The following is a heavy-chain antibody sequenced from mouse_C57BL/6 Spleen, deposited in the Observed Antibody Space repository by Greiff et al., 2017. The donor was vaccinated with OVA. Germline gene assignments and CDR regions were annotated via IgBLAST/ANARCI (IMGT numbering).Heavy chain of an antibody. Sequence: QVHVKQPGTELVKPGASVKLSCKASGYTFTSYWMHWVKQRPGQGLEWIGNINPSNGGTNYNEKFKSKATLTVDKSSSTAYMQLSSLTSEDSAVYYCASGAGYALDYWGQGTTLTVAS. CDR2: INPSNGGT. V-gene: IGHV1-53*01. D-gene: IGHD2-2*01. CDR1: GYTFTSYW. J-gene: IGHJ2*01. CDR3: ASGAGYALDY.